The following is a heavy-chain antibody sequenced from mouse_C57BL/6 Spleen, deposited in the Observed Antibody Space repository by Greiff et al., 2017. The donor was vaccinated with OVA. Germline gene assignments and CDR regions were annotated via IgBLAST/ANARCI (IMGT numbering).Heavy chain of an antibody. CDR1: GFSFNTYA. J-gene: IGHJ2*01. V-gene: IGHV10-1*01. CDR3: VREEANCVYFDY. Sequence: EVQLQESGGGLVQPKGSLKLSCAASGFSFNTYAMNWVRQAPGQGLEWVARIRSKSNNYASSYADSVKDRFTISREDSESTLYLQMDNLKAEDTAMYYCVREEANCVYFDYWGQGTTLTVSS. CDR2: IRSKSNNYAS. D-gene: IGHD4-1*01.